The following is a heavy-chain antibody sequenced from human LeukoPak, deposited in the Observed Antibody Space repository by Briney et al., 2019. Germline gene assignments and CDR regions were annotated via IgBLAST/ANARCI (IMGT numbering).Heavy chain of an antibody. V-gene: IGHV3-53*01. Sequence: GGSLRLSCAASGFTFSSYAMSWVRQAPGKGLEWVSVIYSGGSTYYADSVKGRFTISRDNSKNTLYLQMNSLRAEDTAVYYCASYGGYFDYWGQGTLVTVSS. CDR1: GFTFSSYA. CDR3: ASYGGYFDY. CDR2: IYSGGST. J-gene: IGHJ4*02. D-gene: IGHD4-23*01.